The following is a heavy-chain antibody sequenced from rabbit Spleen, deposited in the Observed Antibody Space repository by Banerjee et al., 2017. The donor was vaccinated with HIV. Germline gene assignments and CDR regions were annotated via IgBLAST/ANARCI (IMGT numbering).Heavy chain of an antibody. CDR3: ARDAGSGHYIDGYFDL. CDR2: IYTGNVKT. CDR1: GFDFSRGYD. Sequence: QEQLVESGGGLVKPGASLTLTCKASGFDFSRGYDMCWVRQAPGKGLEWIGCIYTGNVKTYYASWAKGRFTISKTSSTTVTLQMTSLTVADTATYFCARDAGSGHYIDGYFDLWGPGTLVTVS. V-gene: IGHV1S45*01. J-gene: IGHJ4*01. D-gene: IGHD8-1*01.